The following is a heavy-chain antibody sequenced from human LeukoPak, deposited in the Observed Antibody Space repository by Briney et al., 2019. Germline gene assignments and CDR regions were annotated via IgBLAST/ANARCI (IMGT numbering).Heavy chain of an antibody. CDR3: AKTTIVGVTVDAFDI. V-gene: IGHV3-48*03. Sequence: PGGSLRLSCAASGFTFSSYEMNWVRQAPGKGLEWVSYISSSGSTIYYADSVKGRFTISRDNAKNSLYLQMNSLRAEDTAVYYCAKTTIVGVTVDAFDIWGQGTMVTASS. CDR1: GFTFSSYE. J-gene: IGHJ3*02. CDR2: ISSSGSTI. D-gene: IGHD1-26*01.